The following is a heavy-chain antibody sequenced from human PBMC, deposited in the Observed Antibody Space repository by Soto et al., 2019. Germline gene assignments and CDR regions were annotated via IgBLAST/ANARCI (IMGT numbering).Heavy chain of an antibody. CDR2: ITWDGGST. CDR1: GFTFNDHT. CDR3: AKEKFRTFDY. V-gene: IGHV3-43*01. J-gene: IGHJ4*02. D-gene: IGHD2-21*01. Sequence: PVGSLRLSCAGSGFTFNDHTMHWVRQVPGRGLEWVSLITWDGGSTFYADSVKGRFTISRDNSKNFVYLQMNSLRTEDTAFYYCAKEKFRTFDYWGQGALVTVSS.